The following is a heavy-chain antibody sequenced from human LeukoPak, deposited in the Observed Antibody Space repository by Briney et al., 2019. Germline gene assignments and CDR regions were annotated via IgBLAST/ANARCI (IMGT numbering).Heavy chain of an antibody. CDR3: ARAQRYCSSTSCSIDY. J-gene: IGHJ4*02. Sequence: ASVKVSCKASGYTFTGYYMHWVRQAPGQGLEWMGRINPNSGGTNYAQKFQGRVTMTRDTSISTAYMELSRLRSDDTAVYYCARAQRYCSSTSCSIDYWGQGTLVTVSS. CDR1: GYTFTGYY. D-gene: IGHD2-2*01. V-gene: IGHV1-2*06. CDR2: INPNSGGT.